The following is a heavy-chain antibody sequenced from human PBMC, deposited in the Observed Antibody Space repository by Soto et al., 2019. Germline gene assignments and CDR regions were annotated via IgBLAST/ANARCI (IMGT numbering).Heavy chain of an antibody. D-gene: IGHD4-17*01. CDR1: GGTFSSYT. Sequence: SVKVSCKASGGTFSSYTISWVRQAPGQGLEWMGRIIHILGIANYAQKFQGRVTITADKSTSTAYMELSSLRSEDTAVYYCARMWGDYGGNGDYWGQGTLVTVSS. CDR3: ARMWGDYGGNGDY. J-gene: IGHJ4*02. CDR2: IIHILGIA. V-gene: IGHV1-69*02.